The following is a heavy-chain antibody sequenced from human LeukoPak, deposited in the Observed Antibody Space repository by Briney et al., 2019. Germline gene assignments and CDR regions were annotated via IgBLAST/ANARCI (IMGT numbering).Heavy chain of an antibody. CDR2: FDPEDGET. Sequence: ASVKVSCKVSGYTLTELSMHWVRQAPGKGLEWMGGFDPEDGETIYAQKFQGRVTITADESTSTAYMELSSLRSEGTAVYYCARDLDGYNAPYWGQGTLVTVSS. CDR3: ARDLDGYNAPY. CDR1: GYTLTELS. D-gene: IGHD5-24*01. J-gene: IGHJ4*02. V-gene: IGHV1-24*01.